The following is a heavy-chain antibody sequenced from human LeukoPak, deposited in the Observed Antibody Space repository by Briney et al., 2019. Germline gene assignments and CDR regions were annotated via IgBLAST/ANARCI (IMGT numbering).Heavy chain of an antibody. D-gene: IGHD3-9*01. CDR2: ISSGSSYI. V-gene: IGHV3-21*01. J-gene: IGHJ3*02. Sequence: GGSVRLSCTASGFTFNIYSMNWVRQAPGMGLEWVSSISSGSSYIKYVDSVKGRFTISRDNAKNSLYLQMNSLRAEDTAMYYCARDLNDAFDIWGQGTMVTVSS. CDR3: ARDLNDAFDI. CDR1: GFTFNIYS.